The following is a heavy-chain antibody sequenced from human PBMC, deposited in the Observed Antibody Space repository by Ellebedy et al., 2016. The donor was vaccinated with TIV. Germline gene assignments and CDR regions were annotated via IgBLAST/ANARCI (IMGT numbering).Heavy chain of an antibody. CDR2: ISSSSSTI. D-gene: IGHD2-15*01. CDR1: GFTFSSYS. CDR3: ARSVVGMDV. Sequence: GESLKISCAASGFTFSSYSMNWVRQAPGKGLEWVSYISSSSSTIYYADSVKGRFTISRDNAKNSLYLQMNSLRAEDTAVYYCARSVVGMDVWGQGTTVTVSS. V-gene: IGHV3-48*04. J-gene: IGHJ6*02.